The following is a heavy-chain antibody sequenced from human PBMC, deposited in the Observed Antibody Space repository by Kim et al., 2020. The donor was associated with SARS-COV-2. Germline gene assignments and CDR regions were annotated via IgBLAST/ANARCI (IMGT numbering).Heavy chain of an antibody. CDR2: IYYSGST. Sequence: SETLSLTCTVSGGSISSSSYYWGWIRQPPGKGLEWIGSIYYSGSTYYNPSLKSRVTISVDTSKNQFSLKLSSVTAADTAVYYCARIPTGYYSYFDYWGQGTLVTVSS. J-gene: IGHJ4*02. D-gene: IGHD3-22*01. CDR3: ARIPTGYYSYFDY. CDR1: GGSISSSSYY. V-gene: IGHV4-39*01.